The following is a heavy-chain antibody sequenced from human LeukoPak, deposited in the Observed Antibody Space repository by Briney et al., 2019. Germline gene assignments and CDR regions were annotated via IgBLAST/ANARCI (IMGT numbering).Heavy chain of an antibody. CDR1: GFTFSSYG. V-gene: IGHV3-30*18. CDR2: ISYDGSNK. Sequence: GGSLRLSCAASGFTFSSYGMHWVRQAPGKGLEWVAVISYDGSNKYYADSVKGRFTIPRDNSKNTLYLQMNSLRAEDTAVYYCAKDFRKVSQRGYWGQGTLVTVSS. J-gene: IGHJ4*02. D-gene: IGHD2/OR15-2a*01. CDR3: AKDFRKVSQRGY.